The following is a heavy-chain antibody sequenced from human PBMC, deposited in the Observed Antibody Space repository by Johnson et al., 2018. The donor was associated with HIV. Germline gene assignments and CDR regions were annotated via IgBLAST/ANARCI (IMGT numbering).Heavy chain of an antibody. CDR2: INWNGGST. CDR1: GFTFDDYG. V-gene: IGHV3-20*04. CDR3: ARALRVLRGAFDI. Sequence: VQLVESGGGLVQPGRSLRLSCAASGFTFDDYGMSWVRQAPGKGLEWVSGINWNGGSTGYADSVKGRFTISRDNAKKSLYLQRNSLRAEDTALYYCARALRVLRGAFDIWGRGTMVTVSS. J-gene: IGHJ3*02. D-gene: IGHD3-16*01.